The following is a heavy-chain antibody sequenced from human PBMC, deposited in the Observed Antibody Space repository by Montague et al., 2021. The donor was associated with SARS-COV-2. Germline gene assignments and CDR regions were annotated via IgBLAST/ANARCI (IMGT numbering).Heavy chain of an antibody. Sequence: SETLSLTCTVSGGFVSSGGYYWSWIRQPPGKGLEWIGYIYYSGSTNYXXXLKSRVTISLDTSKNQFSLKLTSVTAADTAVYYCARVSLAAAATRSDYWGQGTLVTVSS. V-gene: IGHV4-61*08. D-gene: IGHD6-13*01. CDR3: ARVSLAAAATRSDY. CDR2: IYYSGST. J-gene: IGHJ4*02. CDR1: GGFVSSGGYY.